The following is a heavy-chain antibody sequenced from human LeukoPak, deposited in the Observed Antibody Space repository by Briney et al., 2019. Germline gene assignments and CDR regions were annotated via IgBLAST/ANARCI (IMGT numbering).Heavy chain of an antibody. J-gene: IGHJ3*02. CDR3: ARRRGSGTQLWKYDAFDI. CDR2: MHYSGSS. Sequence: SETLSLTCTVSGDSISSYYCSWIRQSPGKGLESIGYMHYSGSSDYNPSLRSRVTISVDTSKNQFSLNLRSVTAADTAVYYCARRRGSGTQLWKYDAFDIWGQGTLVTVSS. V-gene: IGHV4-59*01. D-gene: IGHD5-18*01. CDR1: GDSISSYY.